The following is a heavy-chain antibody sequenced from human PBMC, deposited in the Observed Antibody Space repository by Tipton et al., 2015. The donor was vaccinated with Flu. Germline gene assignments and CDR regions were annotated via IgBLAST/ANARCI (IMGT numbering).Heavy chain of an antibody. V-gene: IGHV4-31*03. J-gene: IGHJ4*02. Sequence: TLSLTCTVSGDSISSNNYYWNWIRQHPGKGLEWIGYIHYTGSTYYNPSLKSRLTISVDTSKNQFSLKLSSVTAADTAVYYCARGSGSGTFMIFDFSGQGMLVTVSS. D-gene: IGHD3-10*01. CDR2: IHYTGST. CDR3: ARGSGSGTFMIFDF. CDR1: GDSISSNNYY.